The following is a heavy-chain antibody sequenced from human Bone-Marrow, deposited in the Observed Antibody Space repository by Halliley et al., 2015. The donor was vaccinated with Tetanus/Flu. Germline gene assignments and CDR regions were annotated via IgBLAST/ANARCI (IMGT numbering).Heavy chain of an antibody. CDR2: VYSTGRT. J-gene: IGHJ2*01. V-gene: IGHV3-53*01. D-gene: IGHD2-2*01. Sequence: VSLVYSTGRTYYADPVEGRFTRSRDTSKDPLDLQMNNLRVEDTAVYYCARRLPSSGYWYFDLWGRGTLVTVSS. CDR3: ARRLPSSGYWYFDL.